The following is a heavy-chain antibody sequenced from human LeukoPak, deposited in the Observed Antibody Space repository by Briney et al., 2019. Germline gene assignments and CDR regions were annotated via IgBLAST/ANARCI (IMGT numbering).Heavy chain of an antibody. CDR1: GYSISNGYY. Sequence: SETLSLTCTVSGYSISNGYYWGWIRQPAGKGLEWIGRIYTSGSTNYNPSLKSRVTMSVDTSKNQFSLKLSSVTAADTAVYYCAREVYGSSLDYWGQGTLVTVSS. D-gene: IGHD3-10*01. V-gene: IGHV4-4*07. CDR3: AREVYGSSLDY. J-gene: IGHJ4*02. CDR2: IYTSGST.